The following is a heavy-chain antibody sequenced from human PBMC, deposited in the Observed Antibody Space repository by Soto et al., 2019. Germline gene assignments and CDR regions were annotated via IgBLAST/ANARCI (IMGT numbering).Heavy chain of an antibody. V-gene: IGHV3-74*01. J-gene: IGHJ5*02. CDR2: INRDGTAT. CDR3: ATVGTGSYNWFDP. D-gene: IGHD1-26*01. CDR1: GFTFTGNW. Sequence: EVQLVESGGGLVQPGGSLRLSCAASGFTFTGNWMHWVGHGPGKGLVWVARINRDGTATTYADSVTGRFTISRDNSKNTLYLQMNSLGAEDTAVYYCATVGTGSYNWFDPWGQGTMVTVSS.